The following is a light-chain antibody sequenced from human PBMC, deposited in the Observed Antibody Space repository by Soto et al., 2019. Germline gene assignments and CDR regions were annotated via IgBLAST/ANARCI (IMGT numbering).Light chain of an antibody. J-gene: IGLJ1*01. CDR3: CSYAGSDAHV. Sequence: QSALTQPRSASGSPGQTVTFSCTGTSSNVGAYIYASWHQQPPGKAPKLIIYAGMRRPAGAPDLFSCSKSGNTASLTISVLQAEDAADYYACSYAGSDAHVFGTGTKVTVL. CDR2: AGM. V-gene: IGLV2-11*01. CDR1: SSNVGAYIY.